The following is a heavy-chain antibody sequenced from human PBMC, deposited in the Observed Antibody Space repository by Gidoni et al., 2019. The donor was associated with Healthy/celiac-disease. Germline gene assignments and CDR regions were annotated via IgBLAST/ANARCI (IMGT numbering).Heavy chain of an antibody. J-gene: IGHJ6*03. D-gene: IGHD2-2*01. Sequence: GVDQPGRSLRLSCAASGFTFSSYGMHWVRQAPGKGLEWVAVIWYDGSNKYYADSVKGRFTISRDNSKNTLYLQMNSLRAEDTAVYYCAREWGCSSTSCYLWSYYYYMDVWGKGTTVTVSS. V-gene: IGHV3-33*01. CDR1: GFTFSSYG. CDR2: IWYDGSNK. CDR3: AREWGCSSTSCYLWSYYYYMDV.